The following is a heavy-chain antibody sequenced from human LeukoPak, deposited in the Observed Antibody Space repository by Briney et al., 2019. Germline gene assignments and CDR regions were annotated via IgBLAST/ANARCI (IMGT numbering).Heavy chain of an antibody. CDR1: GFTFSSYD. J-gene: IGHJ4*02. Sequence: PGGSLRLSCAASGFTFSSYDMHWVRQATGKGLEWVSAIGTAGDTYYPGSVKGRFTISRENAKNSLYLQMNSLRAGDTAVYYCAGGTFNGGTAYFDYWGQGTLVTVSS. V-gene: IGHV3-13*01. CDR3: AGGTFNGGTAYFDY. CDR2: IGTAGDT. D-gene: IGHD4-23*01.